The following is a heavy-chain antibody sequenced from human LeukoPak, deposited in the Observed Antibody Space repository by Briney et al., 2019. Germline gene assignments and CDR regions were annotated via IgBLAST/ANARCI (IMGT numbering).Heavy chain of an antibody. V-gene: IGHV4-34*01. CDR3: AKWASDNRAFDL. CDR2: INHSGST. Sequence: SETLSLTCAVYGXSFSGYYWSWIRQPPGKGLEWIGEINHSGSTNYNPSLKSRVSISVDSSKNQFSLRLSSVTAADTAVYFCAKWASDNRAFDLWGQGTLVTVSS. CDR1: GXSFSGYY. J-gene: IGHJ4*02. D-gene: IGHD2-8*01.